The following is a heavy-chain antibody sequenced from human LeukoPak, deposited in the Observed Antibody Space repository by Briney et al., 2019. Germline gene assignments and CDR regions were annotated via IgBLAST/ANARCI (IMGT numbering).Heavy chain of an antibody. V-gene: IGHV4-4*02. CDR2: IYHSGST. Sequence: PSGTLSLTCAVSGGSISSSNWWSWVRQPPGKGLEWIGEIYHSGSTNYNPSLKSRVTISVDKSKNQFSLKLSSVTAADTAVYYCARGSPQYSSSWLYYSGTTQDYYGMDVWGQGTTVTVSS. J-gene: IGHJ6*02. CDR1: GGSISSSNW. CDR3: ARGSPQYSSSWLYYSGTTQDYYGMDV. D-gene: IGHD6-13*01.